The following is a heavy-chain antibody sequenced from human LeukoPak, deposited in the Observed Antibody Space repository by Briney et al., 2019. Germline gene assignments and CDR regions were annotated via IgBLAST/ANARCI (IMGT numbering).Heavy chain of an antibody. J-gene: IGHJ4*02. Sequence: SEALSLTCTVSGGSTSSYYWSWVRQPPGKGLEWIGYIYYSGSTNYNPSLKSRVTISVDTSKNQFSLKLSSVTAADTAVYYCARAYSSSWYEFDYWGQGTLVTVSS. CDR1: GGSTSSYY. V-gene: IGHV4-59*01. CDR3: ARAYSSSWYEFDY. D-gene: IGHD6-13*01. CDR2: IYYSGST.